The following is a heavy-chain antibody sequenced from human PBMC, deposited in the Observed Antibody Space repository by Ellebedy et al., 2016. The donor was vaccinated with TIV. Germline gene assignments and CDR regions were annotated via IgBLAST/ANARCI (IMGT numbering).Heavy chain of an antibody. CDR1: GFTFTCYA. Sequence: PGGSLRLSCAASGFTFTCYAMHWVRQAPGKGLEWVAGISFDGNREHYADSVVGRFTISRDNSKGTLFLQMNSLRDEDTALYYCAREDKPRWWELPNWGQGTLVTVSS. J-gene: IGHJ4*02. D-gene: IGHD4-23*01. CDR2: ISFDGNRE. V-gene: IGHV3-30-3*01. CDR3: AREDKPRWWELPN.